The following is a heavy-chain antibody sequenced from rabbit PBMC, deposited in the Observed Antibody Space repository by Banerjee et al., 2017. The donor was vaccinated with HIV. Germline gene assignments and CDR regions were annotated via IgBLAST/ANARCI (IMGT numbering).Heavy chain of an antibody. CDR2: INTSSGNT. J-gene: IGHJ4*01. CDR3: ARDLAGAIGWNFNL. Sequence: QEQLEESGGGLVKPGRSLTLTCTASGFSFSDKYVMCWVRQAPGKGLEWIGCINTSSGNTVYAIWAKGRFPISKTSSTTVTLQMTSLTAADTATYFCARDLAGAIGWNFNLWGPGTLVTVS. V-gene: IGHV1S45*01. CDR1: GFSFSDKYV. D-gene: IGHD4-1*01.